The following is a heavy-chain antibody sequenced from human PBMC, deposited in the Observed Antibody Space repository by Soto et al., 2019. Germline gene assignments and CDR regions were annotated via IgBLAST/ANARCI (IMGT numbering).Heavy chain of an antibody. J-gene: IGHJ4*02. CDR2: ISSSGSTI. CDR1: GFTFSSYE. D-gene: IGHD2-2*01. V-gene: IGHV3-48*03. Sequence: EVQLVESGGGLVQPGGSLRLSCAASGFTFSSYEMNWVRQAPGKGLEWVSYISSSGSTIYYADSVKGRFTISRDNAKNSLYLQINSLRAEDTAVYYCARGNYCSSTSCHKYYFDYWGQGTLVTVSS. CDR3: ARGNYCSSTSCHKYYFDY.